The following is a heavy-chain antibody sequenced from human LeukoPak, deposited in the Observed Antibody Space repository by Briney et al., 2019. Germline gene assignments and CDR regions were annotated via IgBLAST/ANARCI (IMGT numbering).Heavy chain of an antibody. V-gene: IGHV3-23*01. D-gene: IGHD3-10*01. Sequence: PGGSLRLSCAASGFTFSSYAMSWVRQAPGKGLEWVSAISGSGGSTYYADSVKGRFTISRDNSKNTLYLQMNSLRAEDTAVYCCAKGDYYGSGSSFDYWGQGTLVTVSS. CDR2: ISGSGGST. CDR1: GFTFSSYA. CDR3: AKGDYYGSGSSFDY. J-gene: IGHJ4*02.